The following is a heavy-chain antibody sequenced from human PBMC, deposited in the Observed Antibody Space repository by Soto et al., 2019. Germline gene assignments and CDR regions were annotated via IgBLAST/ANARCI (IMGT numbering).Heavy chain of an antibody. CDR3: ARVGAHHTAMVDY. J-gene: IGHJ4*02. CDR1: GYTFTGYY. D-gene: IGHD5-18*01. Sequence: ASVKVSCKASGYTFTGYYMHWVRQAPGQGLEWMGWINANNGSTNYAQKLQGRVTMTTDTSTSTAYMELRRLRSDDTAVYYCARVGAHHTAMVDYWGQGTPVTVSS. V-gene: IGHV1-18*04. CDR2: INANNGST.